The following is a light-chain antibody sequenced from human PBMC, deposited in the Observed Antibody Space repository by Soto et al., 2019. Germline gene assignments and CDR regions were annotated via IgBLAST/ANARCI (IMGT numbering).Light chain of an antibody. CDR3: QQRSDWRWLT. Sequence: EIVLTQSPATLSLSPGERATLSCRASQSVSNSLAWYQQKPGQAPRLLIYDVSNRAAGIPAGFSGSGSGTDFTLTISSLEPEDFAVYFCQQRSDWRWLTFGGGTKVQIK. J-gene: IGKJ4*01. V-gene: IGKV3-11*01. CDR2: DVS. CDR1: QSVSNS.